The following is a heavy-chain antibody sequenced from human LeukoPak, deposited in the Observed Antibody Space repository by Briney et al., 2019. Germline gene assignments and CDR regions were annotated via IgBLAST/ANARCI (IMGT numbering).Heavy chain of an antibody. CDR2: INPNSGGT. V-gene: IGHV1-2*02. D-gene: IGHD4-17*01. J-gene: IGHJ3*01. CDR3: ASGRAYGDPIDAFDV. Sequence: GASVKVSCKASGYTFTAYYMHWVRQAPGQGLEWVGWINPNSGGTNYAQKFQGRVTMTRDTSITTAYMELSRLRSDDTAIYYCASGRAYGDPIDAFDVWGQGTMVIVSS. CDR1: GYTFTAYY.